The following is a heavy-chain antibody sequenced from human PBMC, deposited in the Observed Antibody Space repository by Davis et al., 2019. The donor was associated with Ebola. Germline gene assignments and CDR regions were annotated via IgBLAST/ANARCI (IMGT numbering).Heavy chain of an antibody. V-gene: IGHV3-7*01. Sequence: GESLKISCAASGFTFSNAWMNWVRQAPGKGLEWVANIKQDGSEKYYVDSVKGRFTISRDNAKNSLYLQMNSLRAEDTAVYYCARGYSHLGSEAWGQGTLVTVSS. CDR2: IKQDGSEK. CDR1: GFTFSNAW. D-gene: IGHD3-3*02. CDR3: ARGYSHLGSEA. J-gene: IGHJ5*02.